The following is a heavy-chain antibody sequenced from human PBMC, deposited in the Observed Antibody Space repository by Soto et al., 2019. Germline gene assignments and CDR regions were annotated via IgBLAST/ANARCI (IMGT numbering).Heavy chain of an antibody. J-gene: IGHJ5*02. CDR3: ARETDYDLWCGRSSSKKNNWFDP. CDR2: IIPIFGTA. V-gene: IGHV1-69*01. Sequence: QVQLVQSGAEVKKPGSSVKVSCKASGGTFSSYAISWVRQAPGQGLEWMGGIIPIFGTANYAQKFQGRVTITADESTSTAYMELSSLRSEDTAVYYCARETDYDLWCGRSSSKKNNWFDPWGQGTLVTVSS. D-gene: IGHD3-3*01. CDR1: GGTFSSYA.